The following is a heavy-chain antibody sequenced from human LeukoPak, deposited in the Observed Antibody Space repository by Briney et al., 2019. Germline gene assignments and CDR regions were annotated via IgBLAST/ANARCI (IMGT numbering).Heavy chain of an antibody. Sequence: SETLSLTCTVSGGSISSYYWSWIRQPAGKGLEWIGRIYTSGSTNYNPSLKSRVTMSVDTSKNQFSLKLSSVTAADTPVYYCARGRYCSSTSCYNEDYYYYMDVWGKGTTVTVSS. V-gene: IGHV4-4*07. J-gene: IGHJ6*03. D-gene: IGHD2-2*02. CDR3: ARGRYCSSTSCYNEDYYYYMDV. CDR2: IYTSGST. CDR1: GGSISSYY.